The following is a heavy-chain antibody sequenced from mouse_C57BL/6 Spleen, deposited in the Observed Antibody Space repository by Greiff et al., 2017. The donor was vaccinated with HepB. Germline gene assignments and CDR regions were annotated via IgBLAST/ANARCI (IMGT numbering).Heavy chain of an antibody. J-gene: IGHJ3*01. CDR3: AREVTGTLAY. Sequence: QVQLQQPGAELVKPGASVKLSCKASGYTFTSDWMHWVKQRPGQGLEWIGMIHPNSGSTNYNEKFKSKATLTVDKSSSTAYMQLSSLTSEDSAVYYCAREVTGTLAYWGQGTLVTVSA. CDR2: IHPNSGST. D-gene: IGHD4-1*01. CDR1: GYTFTSDW. V-gene: IGHV1-64*01.